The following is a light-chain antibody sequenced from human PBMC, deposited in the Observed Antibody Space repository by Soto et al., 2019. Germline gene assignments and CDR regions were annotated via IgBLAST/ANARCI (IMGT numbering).Light chain of an antibody. V-gene: IGKV2-28*01. CDR2: LGS. CDR1: QSLLHSNGYTY. CDR3: MQTLLTWT. J-gene: IGKJ1*01. Sequence: DIVMTQSPLSLPVTPGEPASISCRPSQSLLHSNGYTYLDWYLQRPGQSPQLLIYLGSYRASGVPDRFSGSGSGTDFTLKISRVEAGDVGVYYCMQTLLTWTFGQGTKVDIK.